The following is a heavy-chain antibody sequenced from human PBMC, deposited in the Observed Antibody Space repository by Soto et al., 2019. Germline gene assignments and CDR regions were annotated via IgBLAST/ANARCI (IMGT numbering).Heavy chain of an antibody. Sequence: SETLSLTCTVSGGSISSYYWSWIRQPAGKGLEWIGRIYTSGSTNYNPSLKSRVTMSVDTSKNQFSLKLSSVTAADTAVYYCARDFYSGSYPGPFDYWGQGTLVTLSS. D-gene: IGHD1-26*01. V-gene: IGHV4-4*07. CDR1: GGSISSYY. CDR3: ARDFYSGSYPGPFDY. CDR2: IYTSGST. J-gene: IGHJ4*02.